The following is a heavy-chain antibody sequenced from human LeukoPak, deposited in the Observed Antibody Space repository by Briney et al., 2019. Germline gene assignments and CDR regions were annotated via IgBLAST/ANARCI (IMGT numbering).Heavy chain of an antibody. CDR1: GFTFSSYS. Sequence: GGSLRLSCAASGFTFSSYSMNWVRQAPGKGLEWVSSISSSGSYIYSGDSVRGRFTISRDNAKNSLYLHMNSLRAENTAVYYCAREAVSKDSSGYLDYWGQGTLVTVSS. D-gene: IGHD3-22*01. J-gene: IGHJ4*02. CDR3: AREAVSKDSSGYLDY. V-gene: IGHV3-21*01. CDR2: ISSSGSYI.